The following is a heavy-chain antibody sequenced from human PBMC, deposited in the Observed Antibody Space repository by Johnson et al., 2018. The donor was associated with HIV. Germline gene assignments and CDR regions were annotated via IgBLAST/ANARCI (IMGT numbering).Heavy chain of an antibody. CDR2: VGTADDT. J-gene: IGHJ3*02. V-gene: IGHV3-13*01. CDR3: ARGGGYSGYDRGGRAFDI. CDR1: EFTFTTYD. Sequence: VQLVESGGGLVQPGGSLRLSCADSEFTFTTYDIHWVRQATRKGLEWVSAVGTADDTYFPGSVKGRFTISRDDSKNSLYLQMNSLKTEDTAVYYCARGGGYSGYDRGGRAFDIWGQGTMVTVSS. D-gene: IGHD5-12*01.